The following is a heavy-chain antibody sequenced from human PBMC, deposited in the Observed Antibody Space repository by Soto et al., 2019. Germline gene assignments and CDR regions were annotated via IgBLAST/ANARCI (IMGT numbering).Heavy chain of an antibody. Sequence: GASVKVSCKASGGTFSSYAISWVRQAPGQGLEWMGGIIPIFGTANYAQKFQGRVTITADESTSTAYMELSSLRSEDTAVYYCARAGGIAAAVPPPRGHPLAQYFQHWGQGTLVTVSS. J-gene: IGHJ1*01. CDR1: GGTFSSYA. V-gene: IGHV1-69*13. CDR3: ARAGGIAAAVPPPRGHPLAQYFQH. CDR2: IIPIFGTA. D-gene: IGHD6-13*01.